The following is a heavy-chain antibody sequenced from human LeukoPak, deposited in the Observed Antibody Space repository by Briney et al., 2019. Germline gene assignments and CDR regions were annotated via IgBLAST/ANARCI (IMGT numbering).Heavy chain of an antibody. CDR1: GFTFSSYW. J-gene: IGHJ4*02. V-gene: IGHV3-7*03. D-gene: IGHD5-18*01. CDR2: IKQDGSEK. Sequence: PGGSLRLSCAASGFTFSSYWMSWVRQAPGKGMEWVANIKQDGSEKYYVDSVKGRFTISRDNAKNSLYLQMNSLRAEDTALYYCAKDTTAMATQDFDYWGQGTLVTVSS. CDR3: AKDTTAMATQDFDY.